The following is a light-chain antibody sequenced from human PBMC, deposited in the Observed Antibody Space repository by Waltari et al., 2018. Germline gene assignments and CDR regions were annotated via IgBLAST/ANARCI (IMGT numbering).Light chain of an antibody. CDR2: GAS. CDR1: QSVSSN. J-gene: IGKJ1*01. Sequence: EVVMTQSPATLSVSPGERATLSCRASQSVSSNLAWYQHKPGQAPRLLLYGASTRATGTPARFSGSGSGTEFTLTISSLQSEDFAAYYCQQYNNWPPWTFGQGTTVEIK. CDR3: QQYNNWPPWT. V-gene: IGKV3-15*01.